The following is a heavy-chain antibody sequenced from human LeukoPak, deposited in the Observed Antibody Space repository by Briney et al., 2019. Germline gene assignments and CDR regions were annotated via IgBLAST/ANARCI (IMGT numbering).Heavy chain of an antibody. CDR3: ARDLRYSSGWYLGLGFDY. CDR2: INHSGST. Sequence: SETLSLTCAVYGGSFSGYYWSWIRQPPGKGLEWIGEINHSGSTNYNPSLKSRVTMSVDTSKNQFSLNLSSVTAADTAVYYCARDLRYSSGWYLGLGFDYWGQGTLVTVSS. V-gene: IGHV4-34*01. D-gene: IGHD6-19*01. CDR1: GGSFSGYY. J-gene: IGHJ4*02.